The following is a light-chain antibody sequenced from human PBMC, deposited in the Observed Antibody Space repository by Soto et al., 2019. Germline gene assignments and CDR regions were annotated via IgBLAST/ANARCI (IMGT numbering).Light chain of an antibody. J-gene: IGLJ1*01. V-gene: IGLV1-47*01. CDR2: RNN. Sequence: QSVLTQPPSASGTPGQRVTTSCSGSSSNIGSNYVYWYQQLPGTAPKLLIYRNNQRPSGVPDRFSGSKSGTSASLAISGLRSEDDSDYYCAAWDDSLSGYVFRTGTKVTVL. CDR3: AAWDDSLSGYV. CDR1: SSNIGSNY.